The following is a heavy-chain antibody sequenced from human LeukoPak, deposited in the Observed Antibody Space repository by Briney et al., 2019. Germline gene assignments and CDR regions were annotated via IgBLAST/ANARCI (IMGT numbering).Heavy chain of an antibody. Sequence: QPGGSLRLSCAASGXTFSSYAMSWVRQAPGKGLEWVSVISGSGGSTYYVDSVKGRFTISRDNSKNTLSLQMNSLRAEDTAVYYCAKGDSGYYYDSSGYLNWFDPWGQGTLVTVSS. CDR3: AKGDSGYYYDSSGYLNWFDP. D-gene: IGHD3-22*01. CDR2: ISGSGGST. CDR1: GXTFSSYA. V-gene: IGHV3-23*01. J-gene: IGHJ5*02.